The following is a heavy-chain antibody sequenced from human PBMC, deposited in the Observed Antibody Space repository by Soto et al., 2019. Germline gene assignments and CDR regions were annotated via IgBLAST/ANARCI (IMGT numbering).Heavy chain of an antibody. Sequence: SETLSLTCTVSGGSISSYYWSWIRQPPGKGLEWIGYIYYSGSTNYNPSLKSRVTISVDTSKNQFSLRLSSVTAADTAVYYCARGGYCSSTSCYAYYFDYWGQGTLVTVSS. J-gene: IGHJ4*02. CDR2: IYYSGST. V-gene: IGHV4-59*01. CDR3: ARGGYCSSTSCYAYYFDY. CDR1: GGSISSYY. D-gene: IGHD2-2*01.